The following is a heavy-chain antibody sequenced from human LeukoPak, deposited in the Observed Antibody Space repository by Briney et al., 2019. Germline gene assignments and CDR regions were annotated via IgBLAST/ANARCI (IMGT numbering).Heavy chain of an antibody. V-gene: IGHV3-23*01. CDR2: ISGSGGST. CDR3: VRDGGGYAMDV. Sequence: QSGGSLRLSCAASGFTFSSYAMSWVRQAPGKGLEWVSAISGSGGSTYYADSVKGRFTISRDNAKSTAHLQVTGLRAEDTAVFYCVRDGGGYAMDVWGQGTAVTVSS. D-gene: IGHD2-15*01. J-gene: IGHJ6*02. CDR1: GFTFSSYA.